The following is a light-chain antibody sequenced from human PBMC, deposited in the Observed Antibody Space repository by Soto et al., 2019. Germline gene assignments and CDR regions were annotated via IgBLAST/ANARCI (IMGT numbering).Light chain of an antibody. CDR2: GAS. V-gene: IGKV3-15*01. J-gene: IGKJ5*01. CDR1: QNVRKN. CDR3: LQYDGWPLT. Sequence: ETVMTQSPVALSVSPGERATLSCRARQNVRKNLAWYQQKPGHSPRLLIYGASTRATGIPARFSGDGSGTEFTLTIDSLQSEDFVVSYCLQYDGWPLTFGQGTRLEIK.